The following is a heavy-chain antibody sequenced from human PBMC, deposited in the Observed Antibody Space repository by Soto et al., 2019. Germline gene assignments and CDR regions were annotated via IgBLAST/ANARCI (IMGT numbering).Heavy chain of an antibody. D-gene: IGHD3-9*01. CDR1: GFTFTSYA. J-gene: IGHJ4*02. Sequence: EVQLLEAGGDLVQPGGSLRLSCAASGFTFTSYAMSWIRQAPGKGLEWVSAITGGGDNTYYADSVKGRFTISRDKSKNTLYLQVNSLRAEDTAFSYFTLDGGSRDWLTVNWGQGTLVTVAS. CDR3: TLDGGSRDWLTVN. CDR2: ITGGGDNT. V-gene: IGHV3-23*01.